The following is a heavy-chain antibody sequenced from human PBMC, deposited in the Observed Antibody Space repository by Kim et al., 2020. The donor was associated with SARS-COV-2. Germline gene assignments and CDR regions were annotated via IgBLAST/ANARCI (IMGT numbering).Heavy chain of an antibody. CDR1: GYTFTSYG. V-gene: IGHV1-18*04. D-gene: IGHD3-9*01. Sequence: ASVKVSCKASGYTFTSYGISWVRQAPGQGLEWMGWISAYNGNTNYAQKLQGRVTMTTDTSTSTAYMELRSLRSDDTAVYYCARYYDILTGYYGDFDYWGQGTLVTVSS. J-gene: IGHJ4*02. CDR3: ARYYDILTGYYGDFDY. CDR2: ISAYNGNT.